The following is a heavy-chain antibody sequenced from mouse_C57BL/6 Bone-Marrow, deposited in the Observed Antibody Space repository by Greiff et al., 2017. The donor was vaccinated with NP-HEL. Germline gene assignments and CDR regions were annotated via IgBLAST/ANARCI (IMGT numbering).Heavy chain of an antibody. Sequence: VQLQESGPELVKPGASVKLSCKASGYTFTSYDITWVKQRPGQGLEWIGWIYPRGGSTKYNEKFKGKATLTVDTSSSTAYMELHSLTSEYSAVYVCAGARRQVRRREDWFAYWGQGTLVTVSA. J-gene: IGHJ3*01. CDR3: AGARRQVRRREDWFAY. D-gene: IGHD3-2*02. CDR2: IYPRGGST. CDR1: GYTFTSYD. V-gene: IGHV1-85*01.